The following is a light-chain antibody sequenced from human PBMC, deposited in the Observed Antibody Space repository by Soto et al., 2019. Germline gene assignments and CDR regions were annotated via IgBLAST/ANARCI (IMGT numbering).Light chain of an antibody. J-gene: IGKJ5*01. V-gene: IGKV3-15*01. CDR2: GAS. CDR1: QSISKL. Sequence: EIVMTQSPATLSVSPGERATLSCRASQSISKLLAWYQQKPGQAPRLLMYGASTRATGFPDRFSGSVSGTEGTITISSLHSEDVSVYYCQQCYDWTITFGQGTRLEIK. CDR3: QQCYDWTIT.